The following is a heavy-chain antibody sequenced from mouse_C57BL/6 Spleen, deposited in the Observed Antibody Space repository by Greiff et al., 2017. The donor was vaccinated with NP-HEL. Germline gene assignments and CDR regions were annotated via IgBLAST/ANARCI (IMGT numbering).Heavy chain of an antibody. CDR2: IIPSNGGT. V-gene: IGHV1-53*01. D-gene: IGHD1-1*01. J-gene: IGHJ2*01. CDR3: ARGRRDFDY. Sequence: QVQLQQPGTELVKPGASVKLSCTASGYTFTSYWLHWVQQRPVQGLAWIGNIIPSNGGTNYNEKFKSKATLTVDKSSSTAYMQLSSLTSEDSAVYYCARGRRDFDYWGQGTTLTVSS. CDR1: GYTFTSYW.